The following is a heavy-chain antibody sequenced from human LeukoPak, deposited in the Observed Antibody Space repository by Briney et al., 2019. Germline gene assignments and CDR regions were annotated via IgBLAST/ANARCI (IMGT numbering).Heavy chain of an antibody. J-gene: IGHJ4*02. D-gene: IGHD3-22*01. CDR1: GGSISSYY. CDR3: ARLSYDSSGYYYNPDY. V-gene: IGHV4-59*08. Sequence: SETLSLTCTVSGGSISSYYWSWIRQPPGKGLEWLGYIYYSGSTNYNPSLKSRVTISVDTSKNQFSLKLSSVTAADTAVYYCARLSYDSSGYYYNPDYWGQGTLVTVSS. CDR2: IYYSGST.